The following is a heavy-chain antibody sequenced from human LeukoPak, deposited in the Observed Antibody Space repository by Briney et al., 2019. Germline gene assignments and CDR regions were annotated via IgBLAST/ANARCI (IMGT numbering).Heavy chain of an antibody. CDR1: GFTFNYHG. CDR3: AKDVGPSNYYFDY. D-gene: IGHD1-26*01. Sequence: PGRSLRLSCAASGFTFNYHGLHWVRQAPGKGLEWVAAISHDGIHKYLADSVKGRFSISRDNSMNTLYLQMNSLRAEDTAVYYCAKDVGPSNYYFDYWGQGTLVTVSS. V-gene: IGHV3-30*07. J-gene: IGHJ4*02. CDR2: ISHDGIHK.